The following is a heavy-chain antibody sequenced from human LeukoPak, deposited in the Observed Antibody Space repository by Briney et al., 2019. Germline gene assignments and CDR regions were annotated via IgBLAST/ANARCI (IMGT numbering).Heavy chain of an antibody. CDR2: IIPIFGTA. Sequence: ASVKVSCKASGGTFSIYAISWVRQAPGQGLEWMGGIIPIFGTANYAQKFQGRVTITADESTSTAYMELSSLRSEDTAAYYCARKSGSSWFNWFDPWGQGTLVTVSS. CDR3: ARKSGSSWFNWFDP. V-gene: IGHV1-69*13. CDR1: GGTFSIYA. D-gene: IGHD6-13*01. J-gene: IGHJ5*02.